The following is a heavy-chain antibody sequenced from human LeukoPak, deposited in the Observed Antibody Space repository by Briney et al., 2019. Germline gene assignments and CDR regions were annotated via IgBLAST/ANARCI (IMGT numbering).Heavy chain of an antibody. CDR2: IGYDGSNK. Sequence: GSLRPSCAASGFTFSSYGMHWVRQAPGKGLEWVAGIGYDGSNKYYADSVKGRFTISRDNSKNTLYLQMNSLRAEDTAVYYCARETMVRGAKAFDYWGQGTLVTVSS. V-gene: IGHV3-33*01. CDR1: GFTFSSYG. CDR3: ARETMVRGAKAFDY. J-gene: IGHJ4*02. D-gene: IGHD3-10*01.